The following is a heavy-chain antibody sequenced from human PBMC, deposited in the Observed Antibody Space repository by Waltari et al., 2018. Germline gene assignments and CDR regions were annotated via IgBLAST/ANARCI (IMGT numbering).Heavy chain of an antibody. J-gene: IGHJ4*02. CDR1: GFIFSKYD. D-gene: IGHD2-2*01. CDR3: AKDLGIVPAIDC. Sequence: QVQLVESGGGVVQPGGSLRLSCEASGFIFSKYDIHWVRQSPGKGLNSVAFIRYDGSDQQYADSVKGRFTISRDNAKSSLYLQMNNLRPEDTALYYCAKDLGIVPAIDCWGRGALVIVSS. CDR2: IRYDGSDQ. V-gene: IGHV3-30*02.